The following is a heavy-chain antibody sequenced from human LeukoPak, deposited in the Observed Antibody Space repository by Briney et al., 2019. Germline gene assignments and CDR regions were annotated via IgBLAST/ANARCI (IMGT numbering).Heavy chain of an antibody. CDR3: AKHSGSYYDFDY. CDR2: ISSSGSNT. CDR1: GFIFSDHY. D-gene: IGHD1-26*01. Sequence: GGSLRLSCAASGFIFSDHYMDWIRQAPGKGLEWVSAISSSGSNTYYADSVKGRFTFSRDNSKTSLYLQLDSLRADDTAVYYCAKHSGSYYDFDYWGQGTLVTVSS. V-gene: IGHV3-23*01. J-gene: IGHJ4*02.